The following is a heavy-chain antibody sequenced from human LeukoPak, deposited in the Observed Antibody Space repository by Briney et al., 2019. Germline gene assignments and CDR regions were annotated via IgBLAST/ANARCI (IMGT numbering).Heavy chain of an antibody. V-gene: IGHV1-46*01. CDR2: INPSGGST. Sequence: ASVKVSCKASGYTFTSYYMHWVRQAPGQGLEWMGIINPSGGSTSYAQKFQGGVTMTRDTSTSTVYMELSSLRSEDTAVYYCARGGYCGGDCPLGDFDYWGQGTLVTVSS. CDR1: GYTFTSYY. D-gene: IGHD2-21*02. J-gene: IGHJ4*02. CDR3: ARGGYCGGDCPLGDFDY.